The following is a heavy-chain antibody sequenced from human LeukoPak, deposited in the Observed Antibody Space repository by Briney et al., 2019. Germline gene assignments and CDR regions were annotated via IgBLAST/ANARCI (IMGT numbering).Heavy chain of an antibody. CDR1: GGSISSYY. Sequence: SETLSLTCTVSGGSISSYYWSWIRQPPGKGLEWIGYIYYSGSTNYNPSLKSRVTISVDTSKNQFSLQLNSVTPEDTAVYYCARQQEGSFDYWGQGTLVTVSS. V-gene: IGHV4-59*08. CDR3: ARQQEGSFDY. CDR2: IYYSGST. J-gene: IGHJ4*02.